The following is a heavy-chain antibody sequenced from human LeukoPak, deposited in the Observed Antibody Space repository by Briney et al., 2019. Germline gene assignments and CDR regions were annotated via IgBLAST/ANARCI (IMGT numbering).Heavy chain of an antibody. J-gene: IGHJ4*02. CDR2: ISSSSSYI. Sequence: GGSLRLSCAASGFTFSSYSMNWVRQAPGKGLEWVSSISSSSSYIYYADSVKGRFTISRDNAKNSLYLQMNSLRAEDTAVYYCARARATTVVDPDDYWGQGTLVTVSS. CDR3: ARARATTVVDPDDY. CDR1: GFTFSSYS. D-gene: IGHD4-23*01. V-gene: IGHV3-21*01.